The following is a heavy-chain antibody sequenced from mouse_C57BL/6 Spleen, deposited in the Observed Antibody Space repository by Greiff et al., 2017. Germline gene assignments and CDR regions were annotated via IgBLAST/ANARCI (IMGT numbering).Heavy chain of an antibody. CDR3: ASGNSPDAMDY. CDR2: IWGVGST. Sequence: VQLQQSGPGLVAPSQSLSITCTVSGFSLTSYGVDWVRQSPGKGLEWLGVIWGVGSTNYNSALKSRLSISKDNSKSQVILKMNSLQTDDTAIYYCASGNSPDAMDYWGQGTSVTVSS. D-gene: IGHD2-12*01. V-gene: IGHV2-6*01. J-gene: IGHJ4*01. CDR1: GFSLTSYG.